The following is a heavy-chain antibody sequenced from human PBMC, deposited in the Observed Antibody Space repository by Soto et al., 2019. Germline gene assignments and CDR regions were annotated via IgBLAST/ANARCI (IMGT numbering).Heavy chain of an antibody. CDR2: INHSGST. D-gene: IGHD2-8*01. J-gene: IGHJ6*02. CDR3: ARGPSPPYARGYYYYYGMDV. Sequence: QVQLQQWGAGLLKPSETLSLTCAVYGGSFSGYYWSWIRQPPGKGLEWIGEINHSGSTNYNPSLKSRVTISVDTSKNQFSLKLSSVTAADTAVYYCARGPSPPYARGYYYYYGMDVWGQGTTVTVSS. CDR1: GGSFSGYY. V-gene: IGHV4-34*01.